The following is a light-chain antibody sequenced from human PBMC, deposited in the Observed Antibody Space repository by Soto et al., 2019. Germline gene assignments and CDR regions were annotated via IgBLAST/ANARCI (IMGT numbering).Light chain of an antibody. J-gene: IGLJ2*01. CDR2: EVS. V-gene: IGLV2-14*01. CDR3: SSYTSSTTPV. Sequence: QSALTQPASVSGSPGQSITISCTGTSSDVGAYNYVSWFQQHPGKAPKLMIYEVSHRPTGVSNRISGSKSGNKDSLTISGLQAEDEADYYCSSYTSSTTPVFGGGTKLTVL. CDR1: SSDVGAYNY.